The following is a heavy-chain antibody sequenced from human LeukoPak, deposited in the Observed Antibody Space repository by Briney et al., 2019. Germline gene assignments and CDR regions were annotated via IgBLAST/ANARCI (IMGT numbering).Heavy chain of an antibody. D-gene: IGHD2-15*01. CDR2: ISGSGGST. J-gene: IGHJ6*03. CDR3: ARVGAATFYWYYMDV. CDR1: GFTFSSYA. Sequence: GGSLRLSCAASGFTFSSYAMSWVRQAPGKGLEWVSAISGSGGSTYYADSVKGWFTISRDNAKNSLYLQINSLRVGDTAVYFCARVGAATFYWYYMDVWGKGTTVTVSS. V-gene: IGHV3-23*01.